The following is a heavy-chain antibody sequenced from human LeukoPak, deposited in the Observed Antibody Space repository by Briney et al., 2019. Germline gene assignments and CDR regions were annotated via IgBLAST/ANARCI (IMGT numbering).Heavy chain of an antibody. CDR3: ARAFYSNYDGNWFDP. J-gene: IGHJ5*02. Sequence: SQTLSLTCTVSGGSISSGGYYWSWIRQPPGKGLEWIGYIYHSGSTNYNPSLKSRVTMSVDTSKIQFSLKLSSVTAADTAVYYCARAFYSNYDGNWFDPWGQGTLVTVSS. CDR1: GGSISSGGYY. CDR2: IYHSGST. V-gene: IGHV4-30-2*01. D-gene: IGHD4-11*01.